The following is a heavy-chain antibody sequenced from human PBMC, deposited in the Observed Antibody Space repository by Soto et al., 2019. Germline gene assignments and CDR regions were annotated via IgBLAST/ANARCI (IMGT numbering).Heavy chain of an antibody. D-gene: IGHD5-18*01. V-gene: IGHV1-18*01. Sequence: ASVKVPCNASGETFINYGSRRVRQDPEKGLEWMGWISAYKGNTNYAQKPQGRVTMTTDTSTSTAYMELRSLRSDDTAVYYCARDRAPSLRGYNYGHTYYHYGWDVWGQGTTVTVSS. CDR1: GETFINYG. CDR2: ISAYKGNT. CDR3: ARDRAPSLRGYNYGHTYYHYGWDV. J-gene: IGHJ6*02.